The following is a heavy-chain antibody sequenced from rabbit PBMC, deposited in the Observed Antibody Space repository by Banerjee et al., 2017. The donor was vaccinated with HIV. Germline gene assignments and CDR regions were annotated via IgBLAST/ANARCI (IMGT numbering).Heavy chain of an antibody. CDR1: GFDFSSNA. CDR3: ARDAGGDGYSNDL. CDR2: IYAGSSGST. Sequence: GSLTLTCKASGFDFSSNAMCWVRQAPGKGLEWIACIYAGSSGSTWYASWAKGRFTISKTSSTTVTLQMTSLTAADTATYFCARDAGGDGYSNDLWGPGTLVTVS. J-gene: IGHJ4*01. V-gene: IGHV1S45*01. D-gene: IGHD7-1*01.